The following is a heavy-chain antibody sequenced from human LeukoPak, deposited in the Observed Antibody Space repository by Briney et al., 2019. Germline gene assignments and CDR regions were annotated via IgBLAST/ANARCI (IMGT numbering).Heavy chain of an antibody. V-gene: IGHV1-18*01. CDR2: ISAYNANI. D-gene: IGHD3-16*01. CDR1: GHTFTTFG. CDR3: VRGPRSYADY. J-gene: IGHJ4*02. Sequence: GASVKVSCKASGHTFTTFGISWVRQAPGQGLEWMGWISAYNANINYAQKFQGRVTMTTDTSTNTAYMELRSLRSDDTAVYYCVRGPRSYADYWGQGTLVTVSS.